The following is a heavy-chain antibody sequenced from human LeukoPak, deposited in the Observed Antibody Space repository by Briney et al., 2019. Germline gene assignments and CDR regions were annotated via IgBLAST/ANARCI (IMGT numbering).Heavy chain of an antibody. D-gene: IGHD3-22*01. CDR1: GGSFSGYW. Sequence: PSETLSLTCAVYGGSFSGYWWSWVRLPPGKGLEWIGEINHRGSTNYNPSLKSRVAIAVDTSKIQFSLKLSSVTAADTAVYYCARGPPLNPGDFDSSGYYYFDYWGLGTLVTVPS. CDR2: INHRGST. V-gene: IGHV4-34*01. J-gene: IGHJ4*02. CDR3: ARGPPLNPGDFDSSGYYYFDY.